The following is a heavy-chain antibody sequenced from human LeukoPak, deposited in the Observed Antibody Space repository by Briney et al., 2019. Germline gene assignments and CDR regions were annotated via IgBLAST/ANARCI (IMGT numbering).Heavy chain of an antibody. D-gene: IGHD3-10*01. J-gene: IGHJ3*02. CDR1: GFTFDDYA. V-gene: IGHV3-9*03. Sequence: GGSLRLSCAASGFTFDDYAMHWVRQVPGKGLEWVSGISWNSDSIGYADSLKGRFTISRDNAKKSLYLQMNSLRAEDMALYYCAKDSGAAFDIWGQGTMVTVSS. CDR3: AKDSGAAFDI. CDR2: ISWNSDSI.